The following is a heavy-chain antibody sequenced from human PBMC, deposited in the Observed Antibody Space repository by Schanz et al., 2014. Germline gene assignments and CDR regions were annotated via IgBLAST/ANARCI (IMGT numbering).Heavy chain of an antibody. J-gene: IGHJ4*02. CDR3: ARDRGYCSGGSCLAFDD. Sequence: VQLVESGGGLVQPGGSLRLSCAAYGFTLSSYAMHWVRQAPGKGLEWVAVISYDGSNKYYADSVKGRFTISRDNSKNTLYLQMNTLRAEDTAVYYCARDRGYCSGGSCLAFDDWGQGTLVTVSS. D-gene: IGHD2-15*01. CDR2: ISYDGSNK. V-gene: IGHV3-30-3*01. CDR1: GFTLSSYA.